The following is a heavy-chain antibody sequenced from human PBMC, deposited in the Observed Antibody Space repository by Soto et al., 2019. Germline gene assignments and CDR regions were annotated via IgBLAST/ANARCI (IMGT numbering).Heavy chain of an antibody. D-gene: IGHD2-2*02. CDR3: ARAGYCSSTSCYRPYYYYGMDA. J-gene: IGHJ6*02. CDR1: GYTFTGYY. CDR2: INPNSGGT. V-gene: IGHV1-2*04. Sequence: ASVKVSCKASGYTFTGYYMHWVRQAPGQGLEWMGWINPNSGGTNYAQKFQGWVTMTRDTSISTAYMELSRLRSDDTAVYYCARAGYCSSTSCYRPYYYYGMDAWGQGTTVTVSS.